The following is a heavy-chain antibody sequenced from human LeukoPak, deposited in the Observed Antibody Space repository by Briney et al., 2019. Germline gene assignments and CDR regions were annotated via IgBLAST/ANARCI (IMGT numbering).Heavy chain of an antibody. CDR1: GFTFSSYG. CDR3: AKVGFTGSYMYAFDM. V-gene: IGHV3-30*18. J-gene: IGHJ3*02. D-gene: IGHD1-26*01. Sequence: GGSLRLSCVASGFTFSSYGMHWVRQAPGKGLEWVAVISDDGSNKYYPDSAKGRFTISRDNSKSTLNLQMDSLRIEDTAVYYCAKVGFTGSYMYAFDMWGQGTMVTVSS. CDR2: ISDDGSNK.